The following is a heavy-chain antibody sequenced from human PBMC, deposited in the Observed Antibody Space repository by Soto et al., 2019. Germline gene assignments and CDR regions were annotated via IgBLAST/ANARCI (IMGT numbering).Heavy chain of an antibody. V-gene: IGHV1-69*12. D-gene: IGHD3-10*01. Sequence: QVQLVQSGAEVKKPGSSVKVSCKASGGTFNSYVINWVRQAPGQGLEWMGEIIPIVATADYAQKFQGRVTITADESTSTAYMELSSLRSQDTAVYFCARGLAYFRSGSWSGYFDLWGRGTLVTVSS. CDR1: GGTFNSYV. CDR2: IIPIVATA. CDR3: ARGLAYFRSGSWSGYFDL. J-gene: IGHJ2*01.